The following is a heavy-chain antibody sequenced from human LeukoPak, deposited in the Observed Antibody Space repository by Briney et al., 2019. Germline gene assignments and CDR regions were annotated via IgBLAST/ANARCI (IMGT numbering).Heavy chain of an antibody. Sequence: GGSLRLSCAASGFTFSSYAMSWVRQAPGKGLEWVSGITGSGGSTYYADSVKGRFTISRDNSKNTLYLQMNSLRAEDTAVYYCAKDQYSSGWYFTYQFDYWGQGTLVTVSS. V-gene: IGHV3-23*01. CDR1: GFTFSSYA. CDR2: ITGSGGST. D-gene: IGHD6-19*01. J-gene: IGHJ4*02. CDR3: AKDQYSSGWYFTYQFDY.